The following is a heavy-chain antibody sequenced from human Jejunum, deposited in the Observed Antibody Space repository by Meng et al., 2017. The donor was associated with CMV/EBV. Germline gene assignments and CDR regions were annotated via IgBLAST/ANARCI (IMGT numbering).Heavy chain of an antibody. J-gene: IGHJ4*02. CDR3: AKEGYSNDLDY. CDR2: ISGSGRTP. V-gene: IGHV3-23*01. CDR1: GFTFSNYA. D-gene: IGHD4-11*01. Sequence: AASGFTFSNYALSWVRQAPGKGLEWVSSISGSGRTPYYADSVRGRLTISRDNSKNTLYLQVNSLRAEDTAVYFCAKEGYSNDLDYWGQGTLVTVSS.